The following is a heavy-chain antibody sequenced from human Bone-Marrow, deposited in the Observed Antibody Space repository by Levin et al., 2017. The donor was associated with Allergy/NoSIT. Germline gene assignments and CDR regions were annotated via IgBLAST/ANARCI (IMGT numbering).Heavy chain of an antibody. CDR2: IKQDGSEK. V-gene: IGHV3-7*03. Sequence: AGGSLRLSCAASGFTFSSYWMSWVRQAPGKGLEWVANIKQDGSEKYYVDSVKGRFTISRDNAENSLDLQMNSLRAEDTAVYFFAREVVTGSRANYYYMDVWGKGTTVIVSS. D-gene: IGHD4-23*01. J-gene: IGHJ6*03. CDR3: AREVVTGSRANYYYMDV. CDR1: GFTFSSYW.